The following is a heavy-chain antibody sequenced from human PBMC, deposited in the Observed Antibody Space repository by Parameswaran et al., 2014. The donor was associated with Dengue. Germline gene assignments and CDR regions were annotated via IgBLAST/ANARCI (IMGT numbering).Heavy chain of an antibody. V-gene: IGHV3-30*02. J-gene: IGHJ5*02. CDR3: ARSMFDSLDNWFYP. CDR2: VRYEGITT. D-gene: IGHD3-9*01. Sequence: VRQAPGKGLEWVSFVRYEGITTYYADSVKGRFTVSRDNSKNTQYLQMNSLSADDTAIYYCARSMFDSLDNWFYPWGQGTLVTVSS.